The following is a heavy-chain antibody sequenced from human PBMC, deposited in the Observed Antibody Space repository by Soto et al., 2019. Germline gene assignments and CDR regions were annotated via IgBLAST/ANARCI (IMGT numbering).Heavy chain of an antibody. J-gene: IGHJ4*02. CDR1: GFTFTGSA. CDR3: AAGAVLRDYFDY. CDR2: IVVGSGNT. Sequence: SVKVSCKASGFTFTGSAVQWVRQARGQRLEWIGWIVVGSGNTNYAQKFQERVTITRDMSTSTAYVELSSLRSEDTAVYYCAAGAVLRDYFDYWGQGTLVTVSS. V-gene: IGHV1-58*01. D-gene: IGHD1-26*01.